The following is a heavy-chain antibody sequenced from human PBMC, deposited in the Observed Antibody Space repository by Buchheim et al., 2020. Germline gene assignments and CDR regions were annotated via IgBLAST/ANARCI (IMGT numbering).Heavy chain of an antibody. CDR3: ARDQVHYDSSGLDY. D-gene: IGHD3-22*01. CDR2: ISTSGNVI. V-gene: IGHV3-48*03. Sequence: EVQLVESGGGLVQPGGSLRLSCAASGFTFSSYEMNWVRQAPGKGLEWVSYISTSGNVIYYADSVKGRFTISRDNAKNSLYLQMNSLRAEDTAVYYCARDQVHYDSSGLDYWGQGTL. CDR1: GFTFSSYE. J-gene: IGHJ4*02.